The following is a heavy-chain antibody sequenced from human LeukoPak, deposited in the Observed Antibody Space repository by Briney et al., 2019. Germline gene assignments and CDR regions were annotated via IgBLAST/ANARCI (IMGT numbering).Heavy chain of an antibody. D-gene: IGHD6-19*01. CDR2: IYYSGST. J-gene: IGHJ4*02. CDR3: ARHSSGWSERFDY. Sequence: PSETLSLTCTVSGGSISSSTYYWGWIRQPPGKGLEWIGSIYYSGSTYYNPSLKSRVTISVETSKNQFYLKLSSVTPADTAVYYCARHSSGWSERFDYWGQGTLVTVSS. V-gene: IGHV4-39*01. CDR1: GGSISSSTYY.